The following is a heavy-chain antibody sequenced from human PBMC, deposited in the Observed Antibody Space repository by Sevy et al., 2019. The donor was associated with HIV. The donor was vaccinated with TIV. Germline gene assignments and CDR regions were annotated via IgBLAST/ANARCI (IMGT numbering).Heavy chain of an antibody. CDR1: GFTFSVYW. CDR2: MKEDGSEK. V-gene: IGHV3-7*01. D-gene: IGHD5-18*01. J-gene: IGHJ4*02. CDR3: VREGVGGYSYSLDY. Sequence: GGSLRLSCAASGFTFSVYWMNWVRQAPGKGLEWMATMKEDGSEKYYVDSVKGRFTISRDNAKNSLYLQMNSLRAEDTAMYYCVREGVGGYSYSLDYWGQGTLVTVSS.